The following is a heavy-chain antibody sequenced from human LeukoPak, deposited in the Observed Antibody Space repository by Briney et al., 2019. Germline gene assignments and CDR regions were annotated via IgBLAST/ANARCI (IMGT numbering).Heavy chain of an antibody. J-gene: IGHJ4*02. D-gene: IGHD3-22*01. CDR3: ARGPYYYDSSGYYFR. CDR1: GFTFSSYW. Sequence: GGSLRLSCAASGFTFSSYWMHWVRQAPGKGLVWVSRINSDGSSTSYADSVKGRFTISRDNAKNTLYLQMNSLRAEDTAVYYCARGPYYYDSSGYYFRWGQGTLVTVSS. V-gene: IGHV3-74*01. CDR2: INSDGSST.